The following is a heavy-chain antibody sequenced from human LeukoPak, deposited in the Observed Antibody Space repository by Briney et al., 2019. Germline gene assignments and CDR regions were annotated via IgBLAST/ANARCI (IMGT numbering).Heavy chain of an antibody. Sequence: PGGSLRLSCAVSGFTLSSYSMNWVRQAPGKGLEWVSSISSSSSYIYYADSVKGRFTISRDNAKNSLYLQMNSLRAEDTAVYYCARDWASVAAKNNWFDPWGQGTLVTVSS. CDR2: ISSSSSYI. CDR3: ARDWASVAAKNNWFDP. CDR1: GFTLSSYS. V-gene: IGHV3-21*01. J-gene: IGHJ5*02. D-gene: IGHD2-15*01.